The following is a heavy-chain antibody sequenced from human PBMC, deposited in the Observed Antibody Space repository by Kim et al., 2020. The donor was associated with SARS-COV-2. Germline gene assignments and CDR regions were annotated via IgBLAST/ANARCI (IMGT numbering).Heavy chain of an antibody. CDR2: T. V-gene: IGHV3-23*01. Sequence: TNYADSGRGRFTISRDKSKNTHDLQMQSLRAEDTAVYYCAARRSGYYFDYWGQGALVTVSS. D-gene: IGHD5-12*01. CDR3: AARRSGYYFDY. J-gene: IGHJ4*02.